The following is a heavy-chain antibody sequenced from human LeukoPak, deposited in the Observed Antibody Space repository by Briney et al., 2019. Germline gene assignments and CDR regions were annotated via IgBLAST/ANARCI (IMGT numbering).Heavy chain of an antibody. Sequence: GGSLRLSCAASGFTVSSNYMSWVGQAPGQGLEWVSVIYSDGSTYYADSVKGRFTISRDNSKTTLYLQMNSLRAEDTAVYYCARFGRYYYGSGYYFDYWGQGTLVTVSS. D-gene: IGHD3-10*01. J-gene: IGHJ4*02. CDR1: GFTVSSNY. CDR2: IYSDGST. V-gene: IGHV3-66*01. CDR3: ARFGRYYYGSGYYFDY.